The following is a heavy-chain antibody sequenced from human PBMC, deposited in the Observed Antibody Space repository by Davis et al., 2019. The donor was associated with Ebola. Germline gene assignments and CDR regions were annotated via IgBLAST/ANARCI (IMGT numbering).Heavy chain of an antibody. V-gene: IGHV3-48*03. Sequence: GESLKISCAASGFTFSSYKMNWVRQAPGKGLEWVSYISRSGGTIFYADSVKGRFTISRDNAKNSLYLQMNSLGAEDTAVYYCARDHDSSGYPLFDLWGQGTLVTVCS. J-gene: IGHJ4*02. CDR3: ARDHDSSGYPLFDL. D-gene: IGHD3-22*01. CDR2: ISRSGGTI. CDR1: GFTFSSYK.